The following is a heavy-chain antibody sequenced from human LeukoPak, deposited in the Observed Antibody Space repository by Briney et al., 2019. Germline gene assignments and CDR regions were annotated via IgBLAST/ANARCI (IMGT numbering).Heavy chain of an antibody. CDR1: GGSFSGYY. CDR3: ARARSDWRQLELFDY. CDR2: IYYSGST. D-gene: IGHD6-6*01. V-gene: IGHV4-31*11. Sequence: SETLSLTCAVYGGSFSGYYWSWIRQHPGKGLEWIGYIYYSGSTYYNPSLKSRVTISVDTSKNQFSLKLSSVTAADTAVYYCARARSDWRQLELFDYWGQGTLVTVSS. J-gene: IGHJ4*02.